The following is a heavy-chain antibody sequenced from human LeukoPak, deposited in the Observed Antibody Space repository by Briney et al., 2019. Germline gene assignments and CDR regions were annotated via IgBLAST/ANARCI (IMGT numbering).Heavy chain of an antibody. D-gene: IGHD5-18*01. CDR1: GFPFSAYR. Sequence: GGSLRLSCAASGFPFSAYRMNWVRQAPGKGLEWVSSISGSSSYLYYADSVKGRFTISRDNSKNTLYLQVNSLRAEDTAVYYCAKGNGYSYGRYYFDYWGQGTLVTVSS. V-gene: IGHV3-21*04. J-gene: IGHJ4*02. CDR2: ISGSSSYL. CDR3: AKGNGYSYGRYYFDY.